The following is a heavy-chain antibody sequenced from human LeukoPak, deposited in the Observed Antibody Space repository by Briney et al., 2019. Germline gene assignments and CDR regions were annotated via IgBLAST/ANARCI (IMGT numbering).Heavy chain of an antibody. CDR3: ARGGPSHYDYVWGSYRDYFDY. CDR2: INHSGST. D-gene: IGHD3-16*02. J-gene: IGHJ4*02. CDR1: GGSFSGYY. Sequence: SETLSLTCAVYGGSFSGYYWSWIRQPPGKGLEWIGEINHSGSTNYNPSRKSRVTISVDTSKTQFSLKLSSVTAADTAVYYCARGGPSHYDYVWGSYRDYFDYWGQGTLVTVSS. V-gene: IGHV4-34*01.